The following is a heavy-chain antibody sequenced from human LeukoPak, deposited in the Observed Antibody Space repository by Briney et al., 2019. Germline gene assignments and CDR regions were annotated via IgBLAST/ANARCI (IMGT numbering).Heavy chain of an antibody. CDR3: ARGGWFGELSSYQRSIDY. J-gene: IGHJ4*02. D-gene: IGHD3-10*01. Sequence: GGSLRLSCAASGFTFSSYAMSWVRQAPGKGLEWVSAISGSGGSTYYADSVKGRFTISRDNSKNTLYLQMNSLRAEDTAVYYCARGGWFGELSSYQRSIDYWGQGTLVTVSS. CDR1: GFTFSSYA. CDR2: ISGSGGST. V-gene: IGHV3-23*01.